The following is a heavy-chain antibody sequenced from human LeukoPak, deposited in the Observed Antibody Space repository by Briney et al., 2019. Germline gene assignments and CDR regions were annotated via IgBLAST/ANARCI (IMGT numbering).Heavy chain of an antibody. V-gene: IGHV4-59*08. Sequence: SETLSLTCTVSGDSISHYYWSWIRQSPEKGLEWIGYIFYTGTTNYNPSLKSRVTISVDTSKNQFSLRLTSVTAADTARYYCARHFIASQSTFDYWGQGTLVTVSS. CDR2: IFYTGTT. CDR1: GDSISHYY. J-gene: IGHJ4*02. CDR3: ARHFIASQSTFDY.